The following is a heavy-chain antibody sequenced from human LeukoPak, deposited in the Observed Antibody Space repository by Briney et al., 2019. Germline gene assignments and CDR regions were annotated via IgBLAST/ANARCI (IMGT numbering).Heavy chain of an antibody. V-gene: IGHV3-23*01. J-gene: IGHJ4*02. CDR3: AKGEQLVPNLFDY. CDR1: GFTFSSYA. Sequence: PGRSLRLSCAASGFTFSSYAMHWVRQAPGKGLEWVSAISGSGGSTYYADSVKGRFTISRDNSKNTLYLQMNSLRAEDTAVYYCAKGEQLVPNLFDYWGQGTLVTVSS. D-gene: IGHD6-13*01. CDR2: ISGSGGST.